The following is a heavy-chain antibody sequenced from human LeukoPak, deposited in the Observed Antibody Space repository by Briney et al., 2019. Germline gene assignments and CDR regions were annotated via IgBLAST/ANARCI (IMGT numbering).Heavy chain of an antibody. CDR3: ASYKCRGGSCYLEY. V-gene: IGHV1-69*05. CDR2: IIPIFGTA. D-gene: IGHD2-15*01. Sequence: GSSVKVSCKASGGTFSSYAISWVRQAPGQGLEWMGRIIPIFGTANYAQKFQGRVTITTDESTSTAYMELSSLRSEDTAVYYCASYKCRGGSCYLEYWGQGTLVTVSS. J-gene: IGHJ4*02. CDR1: GGTFSSYA.